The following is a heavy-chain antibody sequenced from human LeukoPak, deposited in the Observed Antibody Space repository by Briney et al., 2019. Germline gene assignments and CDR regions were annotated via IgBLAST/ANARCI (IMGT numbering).Heavy chain of an antibody. D-gene: IGHD3-10*01. CDR1: GYTFTAYY. Sequence: GASVKVSCKASGYTFTAYYMHWVRQAPGQGLEWMGWIHPNSGGTNYAQRFQGRVTMTRDTSISTAYMELSRLRSDDTAVYHCARDGDYGSGSYYRGFFDYWGQGTQVTVSS. J-gene: IGHJ4*02. V-gene: IGHV1-2*02. CDR2: IHPNSGGT. CDR3: ARDGDYGSGSYYRGFFDY.